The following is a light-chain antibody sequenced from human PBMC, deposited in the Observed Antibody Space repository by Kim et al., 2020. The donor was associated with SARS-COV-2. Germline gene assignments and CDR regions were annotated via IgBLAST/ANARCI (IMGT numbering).Light chain of an antibody. CDR2: KAS. CDR1: QGISSW. Sequence: IQMTQSPSTLSASVGDRVTITCRASQGISSWLAWYQQKPGKAPNLLIYKASSLESGVPSRFSGSGSGTEFTLTISSLQPDDFATYYCQQYSDYPWTVSQGTKVDIK. CDR3: QQYSDYPWT. J-gene: IGKJ1*01. V-gene: IGKV1-5*03.